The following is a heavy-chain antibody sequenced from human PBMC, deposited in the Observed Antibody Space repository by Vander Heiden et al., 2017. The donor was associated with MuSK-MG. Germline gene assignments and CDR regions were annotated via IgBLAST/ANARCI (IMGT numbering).Heavy chain of an antibody. CDR3: ARASRSRIAVAGSFDY. CDR1: GGSISSGGYY. V-gene: IGHV4-31*03. Sequence: QVQLQESGPGLVKPSQTLSLTCTVSGGSISSGGYYWSWIRQHPGKGLEWIGYIYYSGSTYYNPSLKSRVTISVDTSKNQFSLKLSSVTAAETAVYYCARASRSRIAVAGSFDYWGQGTLVTVSS. D-gene: IGHD6-19*01. J-gene: IGHJ4*02. CDR2: IYYSGST.